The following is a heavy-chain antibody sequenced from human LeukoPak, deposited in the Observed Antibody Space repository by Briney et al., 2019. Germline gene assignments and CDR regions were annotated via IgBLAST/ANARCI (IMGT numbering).Heavy chain of an antibody. J-gene: IGHJ4*02. D-gene: IGHD6-19*01. CDR3: ARMSSGWYTSLYYFDY. CDR2: IYYSGST. CDR1: GGSISSSSYY. Sequence: SETLSLTCTVSGGSISSSSYYWGWIRQPPGKGQEWIGSIYYSGSTYYNPSLKSRVTISVDTSKNQFSLKLSSVTAADTAVYYCARMSSGWYTSLYYFDYWGQGTLVTVSS. V-gene: IGHV4-39*01.